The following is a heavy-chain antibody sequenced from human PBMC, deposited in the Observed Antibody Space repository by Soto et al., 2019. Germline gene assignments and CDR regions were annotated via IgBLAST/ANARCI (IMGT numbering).Heavy chain of an antibody. D-gene: IGHD5-12*01. J-gene: IGHJ4*02. Sequence: EVQLVESGGGLVQPGGSLRLSYAASGFTFNSYYMSWVRQAPGEGLEWVANIKPDGSEKYYVDSVEGRFTISRDNARNSLYLQMNSLRAEDTAVYYCVRDWRDGYDHSFNHWGQGTPVTVSS. CDR2: IKPDGSEK. CDR3: VRDWRDGYDHSFNH. CDR1: GFTFNSYY. V-gene: IGHV3-7*03.